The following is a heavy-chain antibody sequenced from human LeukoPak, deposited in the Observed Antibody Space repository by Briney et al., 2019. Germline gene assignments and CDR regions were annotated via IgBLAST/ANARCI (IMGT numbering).Heavy chain of an antibody. J-gene: IGHJ4*02. V-gene: IGHV3-30-3*01. D-gene: IGHD3-3*01. CDR3: ARVRQYDFWSAFDY. Sequence: GGSLRLSCAASGFTFSSYAMHWVRQAPGKGLEWVAVISYGGSNKYYADSVKGRFTISRDNSKNTLYLQMNSLRAEDTAVYYCARVRQYDFWSAFDYWGQGTLVTVSS. CDR1: GFTFSSYA. CDR2: ISYGGSNK.